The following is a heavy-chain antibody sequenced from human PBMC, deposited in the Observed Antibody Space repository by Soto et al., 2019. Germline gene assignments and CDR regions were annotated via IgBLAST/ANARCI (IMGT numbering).Heavy chain of an antibody. V-gene: IGHV5-51*01. Sequence: GESLKISCTGSGYSLTSYWIGWVRQMPGKGLEWMGFIYPGDSDTRYSPSFKGQVTISADKSISTAYLQWSGLKASDTAMYYCARRSSTYSYCYYGMDVWGQGTTVTVSS. J-gene: IGHJ6*02. CDR1: GYSLTSYW. CDR3: ARRSSTYSYCYYGMDV. CDR2: IYPGDSDT. D-gene: IGHD2-2*01.